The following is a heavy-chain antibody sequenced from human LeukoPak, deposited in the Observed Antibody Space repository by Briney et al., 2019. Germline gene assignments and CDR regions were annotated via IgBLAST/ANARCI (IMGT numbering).Heavy chain of an antibody. CDR2: IYSGGST. V-gene: IGHV3-53*01. D-gene: IGHD1-26*01. Sequence: PGGSLRLSCAASGFTVSSNYMSWVRQAPGKGLEWVSVIYSGGSTYYADSVKGRFTISRDNSKNTLYLQTNSLRAEDTAVYYCAGEREGYYFDYWGQGTLVTVSS. J-gene: IGHJ4*02. CDR3: AGEREGYYFDY. CDR1: GFTVSSNY.